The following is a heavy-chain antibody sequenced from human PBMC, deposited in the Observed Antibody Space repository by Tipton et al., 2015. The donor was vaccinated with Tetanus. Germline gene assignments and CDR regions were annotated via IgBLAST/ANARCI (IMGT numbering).Heavy chain of an antibody. V-gene: IGHV4-34*01. CDR3: ARDRITGPTGRYYAMDV. CDR1: GGAFSGHY. J-gene: IGHJ6*01. D-gene: IGHD1-7*01. Sequence: TLSLTCAVYGGAFSGHYWTWIRQAPGKGLEWIGEIHPSGSTNYNASLRGRVTMSVDLTRKHVFLRMTSVTAADTAVYYCARDRITGPTGRYYAMDVWGQGTTVTVSS. CDR2: IHPSGST.